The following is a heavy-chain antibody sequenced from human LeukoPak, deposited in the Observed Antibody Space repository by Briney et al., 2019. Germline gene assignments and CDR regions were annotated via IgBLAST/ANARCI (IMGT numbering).Heavy chain of an antibody. CDR1: GGSISSGGYY. Sequence: TLSLTCTVSGGSISSGGYYWSWIRQHPGKGLEWIGYIYYSGSTYYNPSLKSRVTISVDTSKNQFSLKLGSVTAADTAVYYCARGSSEDDSSGYLYYFDYWGQGTLVTVSS. J-gene: IGHJ4*02. V-gene: IGHV4-31*03. CDR2: IYYSGST. CDR3: ARGSSEDDSSGYLYYFDY. D-gene: IGHD3-22*01.